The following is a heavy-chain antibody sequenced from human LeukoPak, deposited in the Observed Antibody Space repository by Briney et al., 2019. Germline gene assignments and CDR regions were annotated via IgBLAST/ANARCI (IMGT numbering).Heavy chain of an antibody. CDR3: ARHLIAVAVNHYYYGIDV. D-gene: IGHD6-19*01. CDR2: INAGNGNT. CDR1: GYTFTCYA. J-gene: IGHJ6*02. V-gene: IGHV1-3*01. Sequence: ASVKVSCKASGYTFTCYAMHWVRQAPGQRLEWMGWINAGNGNTIYSQKFQGRVTITRDTSATTAYMELSSLRSEDTAVYYCARHLIAVAVNHYYYGIDVWGQGTTVTVSS.